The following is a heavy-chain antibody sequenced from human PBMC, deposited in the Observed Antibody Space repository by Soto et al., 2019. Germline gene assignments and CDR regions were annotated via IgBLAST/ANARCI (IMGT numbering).Heavy chain of an antibody. CDR1: GYSFTNND. V-gene: IGHV1-2*04. D-gene: IGHD2-8*01. CDR3: ARGDSTDCSNGVCSFFYNHDMDV. Sequence: ASVKVSCKASGYSFTNNDVSWVRQAPGQGLEWLGRINPKSGGTSTAQKFQGWVTMTTDTSISTASMELTRLTSDDTAIYYCARGDSTDCSNGVCSFFYNHDMDVWGQGTTVTVSS. CDR2: INPKSGGT. J-gene: IGHJ6*02.